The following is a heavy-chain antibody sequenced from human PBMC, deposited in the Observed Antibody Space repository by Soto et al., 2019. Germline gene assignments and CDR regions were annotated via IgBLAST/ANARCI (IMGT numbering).Heavy chain of an antibody. V-gene: IGHV5-51*01. CDR3: ARLNAPEDIVVVVAATGDHPFDY. Sequence: GESLKISCKGSGYSFTSYWIGWVRQMPGKGLEWMGIIYPGDSDTRYSPSFQGQVTISADKSISTAYLQWSSLKASDTAMYYCARLNAPEDIVVVVAATGDHPFDYWGQGTLVTVSS. CDR1: GYSFTSYW. CDR2: IYPGDSDT. J-gene: IGHJ4*02. D-gene: IGHD2-15*01.